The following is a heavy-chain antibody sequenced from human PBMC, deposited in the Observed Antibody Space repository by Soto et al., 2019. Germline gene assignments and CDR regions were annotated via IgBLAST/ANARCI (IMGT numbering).Heavy chain of an antibody. CDR1: GGSISSYY. J-gene: IGHJ6*03. V-gene: IGHV4-59*08. CDR2: IYYSGST. D-gene: IGHD3-3*01. Sequence: SETLSLTCTFSGGSISSYYWSWIRQPPGKGLEWIGYIYYSGSTNYNPSLKSRVTISVDTSKNQFSLKLSSVTAADTAVYYCARLDPITIFGVVIASNYYYYYMDVWGKGTTVTVSS. CDR3: ARLDPITIFGVVIASNYYYYYMDV.